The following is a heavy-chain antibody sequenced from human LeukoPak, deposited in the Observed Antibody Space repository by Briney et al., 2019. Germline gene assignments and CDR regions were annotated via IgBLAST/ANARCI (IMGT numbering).Heavy chain of an antibody. Sequence: GGSLRLSCTASGFTFGDYAMTWVRQAPGKGLEYVSAISSNGGSTYYANSVKGRFTISRDNSKNTLYLQMNSLRAEDTAVYYCARGPATFDYWGQGTLVTVSS. V-gene: IGHV3-64*01. CDR3: ARGPATFDY. CDR1: GFTFGDYA. CDR2: ISSNGGST. D-gene: IGHD2-2*01. J-gene: IGHJ4*02.